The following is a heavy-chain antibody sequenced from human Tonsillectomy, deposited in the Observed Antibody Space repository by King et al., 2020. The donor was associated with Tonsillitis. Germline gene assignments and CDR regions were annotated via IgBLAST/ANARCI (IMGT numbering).Heavy chain of an antibody. CDR1: GASISTSSYY. V-gene: IGHV4-39*01. D-gene: IGHD3-10*01. CDR3: ARTFYYGSGSYDAFDI. CDR2: IYYSGRT. J-gene: IGHJ3*02. Sequence: QLQESGPGLVKPSETLSLTCTVSGASISTSSYYWGWIRQPPGKGLEWIGNIYYSGRTYYNPSLESRVTMSVDTSTSQFSLKLRSVTAAETAVYYCARTFYYGSGSYDAFDIWGQGTMVTVSS.